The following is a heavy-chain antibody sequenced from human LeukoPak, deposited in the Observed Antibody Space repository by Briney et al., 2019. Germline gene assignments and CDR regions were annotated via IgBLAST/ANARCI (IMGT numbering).Heavy chain of an antibody. J-gene: IGHJ4*02. CDR2: ITKSSTYV. V-gene: IGHV3-21*03. Sequence: GGSLRLSREASGFTFRTHSMNWVRQAPGKGLEWVSSITKSSTYVYYADSVKGRFTISRDNAKNSLYLQMNSLRVDDTAVYYCARDRGYSTFDYWGQGTLVTVSS. D-gene: IGHD4-23*01. CDR3: ARDRGYSTFDY. CDR1: GFTFRTHS.